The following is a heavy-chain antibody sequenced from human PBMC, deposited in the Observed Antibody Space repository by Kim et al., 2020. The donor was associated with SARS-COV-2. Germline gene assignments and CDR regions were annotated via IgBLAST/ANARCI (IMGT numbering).Heavy chain of an antibody. J-gene: IGHJ4*02. V-gene: IGHV4-59*01. D-gene: IGHD2-15*01. CDR2: GST. CDR3: ARCASGQDY. Sequence: GSTTYTPTLKIRVTLSVDTSKNQFSLKLSSVTAADTAVYYCARCASGQDYWGQGTLVTVSS.